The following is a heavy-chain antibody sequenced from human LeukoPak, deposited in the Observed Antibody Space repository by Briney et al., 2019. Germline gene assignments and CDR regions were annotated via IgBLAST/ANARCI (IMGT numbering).Heavy chain of an antibody. Sequence: PGGSLRLSCAASGFTFSSYAMHWVRQAPGKGLGWVAVISYDGSNKYYADSVKGRFTISRDNSKNTLYLQMNSLRAEDTAVYYCARDQLRFLEWLSPNAFDIWGQGTMVTVSS. D-gene: IGHD3-3*01. CDR1: GFTFSSYA. CDR2: ISYDGSNK. J-gene: IGHJ3*02. V-gene: IGHV3-30-3*01. CDR3: ARDQLRFLEWLSPNAFDI.